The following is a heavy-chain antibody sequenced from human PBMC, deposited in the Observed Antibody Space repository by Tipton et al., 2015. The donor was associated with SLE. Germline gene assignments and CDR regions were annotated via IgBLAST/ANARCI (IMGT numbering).Heavy chain of an antibody. J-gene: IGHJ3*02. CDR3: ARVLAYCGGDCRGAFDI. CDR2: ISYDGSNK. V-gene: IGHV3-30*04. CDR1: GFTFSSYA. D-gene: IGHD2-21*01. Sequence: SLRLSCAASGFTFSSYAMHWVRQAPGKGLEWVAVISYDGSNKYYADSVKGRFTISRDNSKNTLYLQMNSLRAEDTAVYYCARVLAYCGGDCRGAFDIWGQGTMVTVSS.